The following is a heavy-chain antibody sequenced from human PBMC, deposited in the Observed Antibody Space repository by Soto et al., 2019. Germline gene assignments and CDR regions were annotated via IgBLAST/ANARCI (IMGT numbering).Heavy chain of an antibody. Sequence: PGGSLRLSCAASGFTVNSNLMSWVRQAPGKGLEWVSVIYTGDSTYYADSVKDRFTISRDSSKNTLYLQMNSLRVEDTAVYYCAKSKELGVSAPDHWGQGTLVTVSS. CDR3: AKSKELGVSAPDH. CDR2: IYTGDST. V-gene: IGHV3-66*01. CDR1: GFTVNSNL. J-gene: IGHJ4*02. D-gene: IGHD1-26*01.